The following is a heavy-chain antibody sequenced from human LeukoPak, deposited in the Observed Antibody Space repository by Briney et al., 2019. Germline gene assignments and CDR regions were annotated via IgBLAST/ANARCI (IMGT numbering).Heavy chain of an antibody. D-gene: IGHD6-6*01. CDR2: LHSGGTT. J-gene: IGHJ4*02. V-gene: IGHV3-53*01. CDR1: GFSVKTHY. Sequence: GGSLRLSCAAPGFSVKTHYMGWVRQAPGKGLDWVSVLHSGGTTYYADSVMGRFTISRDNSKNTLYLQMNLLRADDTAVYYCARGLGLTTTARPGYFDSWGQGTLVTVSS. CDR3: ARGLGLTTTARPGYFDS.